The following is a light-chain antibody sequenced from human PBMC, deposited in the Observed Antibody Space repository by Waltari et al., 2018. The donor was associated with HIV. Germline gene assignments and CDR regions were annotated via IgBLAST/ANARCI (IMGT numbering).Light chain of an antibody. CDR3: QSYDSSLSVWV. J-gene: IGLJ3*02. V-gene: IGLV1-40*01. CDR1: SSPIGAGYD. Sequence: QSVLPQPPSVSGAPGQRVPISCTGRSSPIGAGYDVHWYQQLPGTAPKLLIYGNSNRPSGVPDRFSGSKSGTSASLAITGLLAEDEADYYCQSYDSSLSVWVFGGGTKLTVL. CDR2: GNS.